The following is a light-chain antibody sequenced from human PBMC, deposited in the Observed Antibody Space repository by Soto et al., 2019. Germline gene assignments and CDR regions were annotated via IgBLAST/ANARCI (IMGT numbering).Light chain of an antibody. CDR2: SAS. V-gene: IGKV3-15*01. Sequence: ETVMTQSPATLSASPGESATLSCTASQSVNSDLAWYQQIPGQAPRLLIYSASTGATGGPARFSGRGSGTEFTLTISSLQSEDFAIYYGQQYNNWPLTFGGGTKV. CDR1: QSVNSD. CDR3: QQYNNWPLT. J-gene: IGKJ4*01.